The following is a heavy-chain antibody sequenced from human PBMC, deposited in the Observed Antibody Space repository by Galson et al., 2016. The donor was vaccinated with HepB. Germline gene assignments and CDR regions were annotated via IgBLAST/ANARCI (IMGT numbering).Heavy chain of an antibody. J-gene: IGHJ3*02. CDR2: IFRSGDT. V-gene: IGHV4-4*02. CDR3: ASYLIQSWAGSDAFDT. D-gene: IGHD5-18*01. Sequence: WSWIRQPPGKGLEWIGEIFRSGDTNYNPSLGSRVTISVDKSKNHVSLKLISVTAADTAIYYCASYLIQSWAGSDAFDTWGQGTMVTVSS.